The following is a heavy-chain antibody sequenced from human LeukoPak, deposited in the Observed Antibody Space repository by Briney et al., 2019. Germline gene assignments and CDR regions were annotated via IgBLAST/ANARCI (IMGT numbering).Heavy chain of an antibody. D-gene: IGHD2-15*01. CDR2: SNPNSGGT. CDR1: GCTFTCYY. V-gene: IGHV1-2*02. J-gene: IGHJ4*02. CDR3: ARDKDSRDHPHFDY. Sequence: ASVKVSCKASGCTFTCYYMHWVRQAPGQGLEWMGWSNPNSGGTNYALKFQGRVTMTRDTSISTAYMELSRLRSDDTAVYYCARDKDSRDHPHFDYWGQGTLVTVSS.